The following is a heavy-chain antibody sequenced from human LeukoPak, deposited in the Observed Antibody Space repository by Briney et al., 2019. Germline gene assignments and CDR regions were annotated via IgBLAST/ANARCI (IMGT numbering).Heavy chain of an antibody. V-gene: IGHV1-46*01. CDR1: EYTFISYY. D-gene: IGHD6-13*01. Sequence: GASVKVSCKASEYTFISYYIHWVRQAPGQGLEWMGIINPSGGGATYAQKLQGRVTMTTDTSTSTAYMELRSLRSDDTAVYYCAAREISAAYYDDTFDIWGQGTMVTVSS. J-gene: IGHJ3*02. CDR3: AAREISAAYYDDTFDI. CDR2: INPSGGGA.